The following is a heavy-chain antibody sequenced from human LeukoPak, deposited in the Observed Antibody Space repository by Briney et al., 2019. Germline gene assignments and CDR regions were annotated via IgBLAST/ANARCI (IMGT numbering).Heavy chain of an antibody. CDR2: IYHSGST. Sequence: PSETLSLTCTVSGYSISSGYYWGWIRRPPGKGLEWIGSIYHSGSTYYNPSLKSRVTISVDTSKNQFSLKLSSVTAADTAVYYCARDDYDSSGYYYVAHEWGQGTLVTVSS. CDR3: ARDDYDSSGYYYVAHE. D-gene: IGHD3-22*01. J-gene: IGHJ4*02. V-gene: IGHV4-38-2*02. CDR1: GYSISSGYY.